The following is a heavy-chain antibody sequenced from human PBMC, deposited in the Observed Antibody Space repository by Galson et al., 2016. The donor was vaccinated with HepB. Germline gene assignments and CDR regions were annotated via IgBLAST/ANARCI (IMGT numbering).Heavy chain of an antibody. J-gene: IGHJ4*02. D-gene: IGHD6-19*01. Sequence: SLRLSCAASGFSLRNHWMSWVRQAPGKGLEWVANIKEDGSEKYYVDSVKGRFTISRDNAKNSLYLQMNSLRAEDTAVYYCARFERRVAGPDWGQGTLVTVSS. CDR3: ARFERRVAGPD. V-gene: IGHV3-7*03. CDR1: GFSLRNHW. CDR2: IKEDGSEK.